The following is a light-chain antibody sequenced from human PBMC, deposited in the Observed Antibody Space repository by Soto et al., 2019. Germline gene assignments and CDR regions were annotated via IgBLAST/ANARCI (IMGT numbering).Light chain of an antibody. CDR3: QQYGSSLP. CDR1: QSIKNNF. Sequence: IVLTQSPGALSLSPGDRATLSCRASQSIKNNFVAWYQQRPGQAPRLLIHAASIRATGIPDRFSGSASGTDFTLIISRLEPEDFAVYYCQQYGSSLPFGGGTKVEIK. V-gene: IGKV3-20*01. CDR2: AAS. J-gene: IGKJ4*01.